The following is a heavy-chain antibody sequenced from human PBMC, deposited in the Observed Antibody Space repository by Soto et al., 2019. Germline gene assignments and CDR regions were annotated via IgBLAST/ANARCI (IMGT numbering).Heavy chain of an antibody. CDR1: GGTFSSYA. CDR2: IIPIFGTA. V-gene: IGHV1-69*13. Sequence: GASVKVSCKASGGTFSSYAISWVRQAPGQGLEWMGGIIPIFGTANYAQKFQGRVTITADESTSTAYMELSSLRSEDTAVYYCAKYKLGYYYYGMDVGGQGTTVTVSS. D-gene: IGHD6-13*01. J-gene: IGHJ6*02. CDR3: AKYKLGYYYYGMDV.